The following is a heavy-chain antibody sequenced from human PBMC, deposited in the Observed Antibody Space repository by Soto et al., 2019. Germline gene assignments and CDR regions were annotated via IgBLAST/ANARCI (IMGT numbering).Heavy chain of an antibody. D-gene: IGHD1-1*01. J-gene: IGHJ3*01. CDR3: ATWHEREHAYDV. Sequence: GGSLRLSCAAFGPTIRGKKYVAWVRQAPGKGLEWVSALYDVDGSFYADSVKGRFTTSSDSSKTTVYLQINDLRPDDTAVYYCATWHEREHAYDVWGQGTTVTVSS. V-gene: IGHV3-53*01. CDR2: LYDVDGS. CDR1: GPTIRGKKY.